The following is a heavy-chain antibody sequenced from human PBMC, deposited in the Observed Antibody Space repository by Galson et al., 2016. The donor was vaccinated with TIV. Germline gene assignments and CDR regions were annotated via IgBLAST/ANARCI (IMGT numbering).Heavy chain of an antibody. D-gene: IGHD5-18*01. CDR2: VSSRDGSI. J-gene: IGHJ2*01. V-gene: IGHV3-21*01. Sequence: SLRLSCAASGFTFSIYSMNWVRQAPGKGLEWVSSVSSRDGSIYHADSVKGRFTIPRDNAKNSLYLQMNSLRDVDTAMYYCAYRGYDYGWWYFDLWGRGTLVTVSS. CDR1: GFTFSIYS. CDR3: AYRGYDYGWWYFDL.